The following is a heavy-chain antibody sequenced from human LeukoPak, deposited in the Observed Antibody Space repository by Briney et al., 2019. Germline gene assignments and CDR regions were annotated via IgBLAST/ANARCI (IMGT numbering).Heavy chain of an antibody. Sequence: SESLSLTCAVFGGSFSDYYWSWIRQPPGKGLEWIAQINHSGSTNYNPSLKSRVTMSVDTSKNQFSLKLSSVTAADTAVYYCARQWGYGRSCCTFDIWGQGTMVTVSS. CDR3: ARQWGYGRSCCTFDI. J-gene: IGHJ3*02. V-gene: IGHV4-34*01. CDR1: GGSFSDYY. D-gene: IGHD6-13*01. CDR2: INHSGST.